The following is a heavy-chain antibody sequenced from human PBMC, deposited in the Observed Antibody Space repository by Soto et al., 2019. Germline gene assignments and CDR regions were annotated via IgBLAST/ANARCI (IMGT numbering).Heavy chain of an antibody. CDR2: MNPNSGNT. CDR1: GYTFTSYD. V-gene: IGHV1-8*01. D-gene: IGHD4-17*01. CDR3: ARDDGDDSHRQLVG. Sequence: QVQLVQSGAEVKKPGASVKVSCKASGYTFTSYDINWVRQATGQGLEWMGWMNPNSGNTGYAQKFQGRVTMTRNTSISPPALELSGLRSEETAVYYCARDDGDDSHRQLVGWGQGTLVSVSS. J-gene: IGHJ4*02.